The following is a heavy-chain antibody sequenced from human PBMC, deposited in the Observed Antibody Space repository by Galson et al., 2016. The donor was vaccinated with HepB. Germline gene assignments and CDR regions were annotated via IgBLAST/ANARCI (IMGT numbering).Heavy chain of an antibody. CDR1: GFTFDEYA. CDR3: AKAGVRGRYKNPPRWEGYYHYGMDV. J-gene: IGHJ6*02. V-gene: IGHV3-9*01. D-gene: IGHD1-1*01. CDR2: ISWNSDSI. Sequence: SLRLSCAASGFTFDEYAMHWVRQVPGKGLEWVSGISWNSDSIAYADSVKGRFSISRDNAKNCLFLQMNSLRAEDTALYYCAKAGVRGRYKNPPRWEGYYHYGMDVWGQGTTVTVSS.